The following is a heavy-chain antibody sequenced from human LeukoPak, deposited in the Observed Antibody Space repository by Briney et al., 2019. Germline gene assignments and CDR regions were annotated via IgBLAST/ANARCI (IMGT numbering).Heavy chain of an antibody. CDR1: GYSFTSYW. D-gene: IGHD1-1*01. V-gene: IGHV5-51*01. CDR2: IYPGDSDT. CDR3: ARWKSVPHYYYYGMDV. Sequence: KSGESLKISCKGSGYSFTSYWIGWVRQMPGKGLEWMGIIYPGDSDTRYSPSFQGQVTISADKSISTAYLQWSSLKASDTAMYYCARWKSVPHYYYYGMDVWGQGTTVTVSS. J-gene: IGHJ6*02.